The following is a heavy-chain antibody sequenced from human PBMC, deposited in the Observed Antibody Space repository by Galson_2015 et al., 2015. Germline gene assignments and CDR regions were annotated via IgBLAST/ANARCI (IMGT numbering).Heavy chain of an antibody. CDR2: INAGNGNT. CDR3: ARGENIVVVPAVIPYYYYYYMDV. Sequence: SVKVSCKASGYTFTSYAMHWVRQAPGQRLEWMGWINAGNGNTKYSQKFQGRVTITRDTSASTAYMELSSLRSEDTAVYYCARGENIVVVPAVIPYYYYYYMDVWGKGTTVTVSS. D-gene: IGHD2-2*01. CDR1: GYTFTSYA. V-gene: IGHV1-3*01. J-gene: IGHJ6*03.